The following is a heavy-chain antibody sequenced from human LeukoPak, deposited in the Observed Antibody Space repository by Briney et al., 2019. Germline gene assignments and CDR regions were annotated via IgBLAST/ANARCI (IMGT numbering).Heavy chain of an antibody. J-gene: IGHJ4*02. CDR3: TRGGLYGGSSAFDY. Sequence: GGSLRLSCSASGFTFSSYAMTWVRQAPGKGLEWVGRSRNKADSYTTVYAASVNGRFTISRDDSKSSLYLQMNSLKTEDTAVYYCTRGGLYGGSSAFDYWGQGTLVTVAS. V-gene: IGHV3-72*01. D-gene: IGHD4-23*01. CDR1: GFTFSSYA. CDR2: SRNKADSYTT.